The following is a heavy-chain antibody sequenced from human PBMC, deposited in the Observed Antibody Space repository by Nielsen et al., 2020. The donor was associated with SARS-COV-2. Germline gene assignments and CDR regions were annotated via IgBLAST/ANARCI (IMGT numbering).Heavy chain of an antibody. V-gene: IGHV1-18*01. CDR3: ARYPPRGWLLYFDY. CDR1: GYTFSSYG. J-gene: IGHJ4*02. D-gene: IGHD2-15*01. CDR2: INAYNGNT. Sequence: ASVNVSCKASGYTFSSYGITWVRQAPGQGLEWMGWINAYNGNTNYAQKFQGRVTITRDTSASTAYMELSSLRSEDTAVYYCARYPPRGWLLYFDYWGQGTLVTVSS.